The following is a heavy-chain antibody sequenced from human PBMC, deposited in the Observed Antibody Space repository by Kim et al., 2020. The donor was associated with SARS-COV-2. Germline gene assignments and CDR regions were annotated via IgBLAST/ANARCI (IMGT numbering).Heavy chain of an antibody. CDR3: ARQSRFGVVVAAPYYFDY. Sequence: SETLSLTCTVSGGSISSSTYYWGWIRQPPGKGLEWIGSIYYSGSTYYNPSLKSRVTISVDTSKSHFSLKLSSVTADDTAVYYCARQSRFGVVVAAPYYFDYWGQGTLVTVSS. D-gene: IGHD2-15*01. CDR1: GGSISSSTYY. J-gene: IGHJ4*02. CDR2: IYYSGST. V-gene: IGHV4-39*01.